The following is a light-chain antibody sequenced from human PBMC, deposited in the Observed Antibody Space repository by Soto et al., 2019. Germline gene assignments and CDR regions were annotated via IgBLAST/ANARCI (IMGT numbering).Light chain of an antibody. CDR2: EVS. CDR1: SSDVGGYNY. Sequence: QSALTQPASVSGSPGQSITISCTGTSSDVGGYNYVSWYQQHPGKAHKLMIYEVSNRPSGVSNRFSGSKSGNTASLAISGLQAEDVADYYCSSSTSSSFYVFGTGTKVTVL. V-gene: IGLV2-14*01. J-gene: IGLJ1*01. CDR3: SSSTSSSFYV.